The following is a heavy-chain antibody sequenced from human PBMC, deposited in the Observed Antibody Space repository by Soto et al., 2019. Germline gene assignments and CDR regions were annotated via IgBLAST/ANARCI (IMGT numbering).Heavy chain of an antibody. J-gene: IGHJ3*02. Sequence: PGGSLRLSCAASGFTFSSYSMNWVRQAPGKGLEWVSSISSSSSYIYYADSVKGRFTISRDNAKNSLYLQMNSLRAEDTAVYYCASRLGMTTLDDIWGQGTMVTVSS. V-gene: IGHV3-21*04. CDR2: ISSSSSYI. D-gene: IGHD4-17*01. CDR1: GFTFSSYS. CDR3: ASRLGMTTLDDI.